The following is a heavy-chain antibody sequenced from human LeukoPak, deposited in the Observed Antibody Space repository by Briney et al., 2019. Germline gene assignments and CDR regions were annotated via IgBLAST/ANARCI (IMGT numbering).Heavy chain of an antibody. V-gene: IGHV4-31*03. D-gene: IGHD2-15*01. CDR1: GGSISSAGYY. CDR3: ARGKLYCSGGSCWPYYFDY. Sequence: SQTLSPTRTVSGGSISSAGYYSTWIRQHPGKGLERIGEVDYSGITYYNPSLKSRVTISVDTSKNQFSLKLSSVTAADTAVYYCARGKLYCSGGSCWPYYFDYWGQGTLVTVSS. J-gene: IGHJ4*02. CDR2: VDYSGIT.